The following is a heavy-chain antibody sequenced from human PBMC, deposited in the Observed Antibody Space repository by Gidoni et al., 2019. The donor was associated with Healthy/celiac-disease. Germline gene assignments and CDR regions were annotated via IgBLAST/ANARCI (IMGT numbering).Heavy chain of an antibody. CDR1: GFTFSRYG. V-gene: IGHV3-33*01. CDR3: ARDWTQGAVAGTGGIDY. J-gene: IGHJ4*02. D-gene: IGHD6-19*01. Sequence: QVQLVESGGGVVKPGRSLRLSCAASGFTFSRYGMHWVRQAPGKGLEWVAVIWYDGSNKYYADSVKGRFTISRDNSKNTLYLQMNSLRAEDTAVYYCARDWTQGAVAGTGGIDYWGQGTLVTVSS. CDR2: IWYDGSNK.